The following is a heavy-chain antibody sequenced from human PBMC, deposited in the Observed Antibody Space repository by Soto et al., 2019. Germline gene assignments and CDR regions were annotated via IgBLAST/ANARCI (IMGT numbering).Heavy chain of an antibody. V-gene: IGHV4-39*07. J-gene: IGHJ3*02. D-gene: IGHD2-15*01. Sequence: SETPSPTRPVSGGPISSSSYHWGWVRPPPGKGLEWIGSIYYSGSTYYNPSLKSRVTISVDTSKNQLSLGAEDTAVYYCAPHVYCSGGSCHYDAFDIRGQGTMVTVSS. CDR1: GGPISSSSYH. CDR2: IYYSGST. CDR3: APHVYCSGGSCHYDAFDI.